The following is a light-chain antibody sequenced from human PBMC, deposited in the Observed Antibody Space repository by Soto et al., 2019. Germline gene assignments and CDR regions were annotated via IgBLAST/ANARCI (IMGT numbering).Light chain of an antibody. CDR3: SSYTTSTTLVV. Sequence: QSALTQPASVSGSPGQSITISCSGTSSDVGAYDFVSWYQQYPGKAPKLIIFEVNNRPSGVSNRFSGSKSGNMASLTISGLQAEDEADYYCSSYTTSTTLVVFGGGTKLTVL. CDR2: EVN. CDR1: SSDVGAYDF. J-gene: IGLJ2*01. V-gene: IGLV2-14*01.